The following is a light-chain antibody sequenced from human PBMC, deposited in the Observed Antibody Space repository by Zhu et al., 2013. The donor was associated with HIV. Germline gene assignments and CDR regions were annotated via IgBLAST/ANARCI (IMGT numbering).Light chain of an antibody. J-gene: IGKJ1*01. V-gene: IGKV1-5*01. CDR2: DVS. Sequence: DIQMTQSPSSLSASVGDRVTITCRASQSIRNYVNWYQQEPGKAPKLLIYDVSSLQSGVPSRFSGSGSGTDFTLTISSLQPDDFATYYCQQYHTYPWLFGQGTKVDIK. CDR3: QQYHTYPWL. CDR1: QSIRNY.